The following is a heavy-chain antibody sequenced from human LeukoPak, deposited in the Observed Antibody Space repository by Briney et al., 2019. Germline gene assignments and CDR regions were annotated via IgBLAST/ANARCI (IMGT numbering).Heavy chain of an antibody. D-gene: IGHD3-9*01. CDR1: GFSFTSRA. V-gene: IGHV3-23*01. CDR3: ARPPSDNLVTGSLYYFDN. J-gene: IGHJ4*02. Sequence: PGGSLRLSSAASGFSFTSRAMSWVRHAPGKGLEWVSGIRASGDSTDYADSVKGRFTISRDNSKNTLYLQINSLRAEDTAVYYCARPPSDNLVTGSLYYFDNWGQGSLVTVSS. CDR2: IRASGDST.